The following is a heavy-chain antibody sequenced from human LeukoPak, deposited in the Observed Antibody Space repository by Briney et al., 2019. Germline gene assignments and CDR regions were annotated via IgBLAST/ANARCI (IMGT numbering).Heavy chain of an antibody. D-gene: IGHD6-13*01. CDR1: GFTFSSYE. CDR2: ISSSGRTF. J-gene: IGHJ4*02. Sequence: PGGSLRLSCAASGFTFSSYEMNWVRQAPGKGLEWVSYISSSGRTFYYADSVKGRFTISRDNGKNSLYLQMNSLRVEDTAVYYCARDSRGSSRFFDYWGQGALVTVSS. CDR3: ARDSRGSSRFFDY. V-gene: IGHV3-48*03.